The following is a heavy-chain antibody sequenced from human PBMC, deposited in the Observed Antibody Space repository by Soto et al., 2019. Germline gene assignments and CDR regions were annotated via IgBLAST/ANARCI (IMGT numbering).Heavy chain of an antibody. CDR3: AKDRGSSYAAFASDY. Sequence: EVQLVESGGDLVQPGGSLRLSCVVSGFTFSDSKLNWFRQAPGKGLEWISYIDENSKTIYYADSVKGRFTISRNNAKSTLYLQMNSLRDEDTAVYYCAKDRGSSYAAFASDYWGQGTLVTVSS. CDR1: GFTFSDSK. CDR2: IDENSKTI. D-gene: IGHD2-15*01. J-gene: IGHJ4*02. V-gene: IGHV3-48*02.